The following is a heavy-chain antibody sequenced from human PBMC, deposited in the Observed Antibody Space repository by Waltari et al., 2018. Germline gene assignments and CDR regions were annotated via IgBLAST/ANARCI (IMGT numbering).Heavy chain of an antibody. CDR2: FDPEEGET. CDR3: ATRPLSDMIVVVHCFDY. V-gene: IGHV1-24*01. Sequence: QVQLVQSGAEVKKPGASVKVSCKVSGYTLTELSMHWVRQAPGKGLEWMGGFDPEEGETIYAQKFQGRVTMTEDTSTDTAYMELSSLRSEDTAVYYCATRPLSDMIVVVHCFDYWGQGTLVTVSS. CDR1: GYTLTELS. J-gene: IGHJ4*02. D-gene: IGHD3-22*01.